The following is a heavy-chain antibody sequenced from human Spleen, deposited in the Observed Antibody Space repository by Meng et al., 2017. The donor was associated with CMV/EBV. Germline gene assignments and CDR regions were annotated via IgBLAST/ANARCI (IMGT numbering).Heavy chain of an antibody. CDR3: ARDGFSVVVPAAESGWFDP. J-gene: IGHJ5*02. CDR2: MSPNSGTT. D-gene: IGHD2-2*01. V-gene: IGHV1-8*01. CDR1: GYAFTNYD. Sequence: ASVKVSCKTSGYAFTNYDIIWVRQASGQGLEWLGRMSPNSGTTDYAQKFQGRVTMTRDTSISTAYMELSRLRSDDTAVYYCARDGFSVVVPAAESGWFDPWGQGTLVTVSS.